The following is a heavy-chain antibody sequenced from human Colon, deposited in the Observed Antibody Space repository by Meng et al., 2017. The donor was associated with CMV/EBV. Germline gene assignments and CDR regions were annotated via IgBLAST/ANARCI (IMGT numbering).Heavy chain of an antibody. J-gene: IGHJ4*02. D-gene: IGHD5-12*01. CDR1: GGSIRTYY. CDR2: ISTNRNT. Sequence: GSRPGLVKPSATLSLTGTVSGGSIRTYYWSWIRQPAGEGLEWLGRISTNRNTDYNPSLNSRATIWLDTSNNQFSLKLTSVTAADTAVYYCVRGGYSGTQTGGVQEYWGQGTLVTVSS. CDR3: VRGGYSGTQTGGVQEY. V-gene: IGHV4-4*07.